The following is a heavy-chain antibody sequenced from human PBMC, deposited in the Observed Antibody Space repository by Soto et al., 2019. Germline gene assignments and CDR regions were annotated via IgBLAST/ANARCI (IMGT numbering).Heavy chain of an antibody. D-gene: IGHD3-10*01. V-gene: IGHV5-51*01. CDR1: GYRFANYW. CDR2: IYPGDSDT. J-gene: IGHJ4*01. Sequence: PGESLKISCKGSGYRFANYWIGWVRQMPGKGLDWMGIIYPGDSDTRYSPSFEGHVTISADKSINTAYLQWSSLRASDTAMYYCERAPTNVWYQPYYLWGHGTLVTVSS. CDR3: ERAPTNVWYQPYYL.